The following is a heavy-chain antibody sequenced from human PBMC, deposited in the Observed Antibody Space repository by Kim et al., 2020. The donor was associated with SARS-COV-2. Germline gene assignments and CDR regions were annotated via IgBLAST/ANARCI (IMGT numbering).Heavy chain of an antibody. CDR2: K. CDR3: ARDLGMVSYFDY. Sequence: KKYGAAMEGRFSISRDNSKNTLYLHMNSLRVEDTAVYYCARDLGMVSYFDYCGQGALVIVSS. J-gene: IGHJ4*02. D-gene: IGHD2-8*01. V-gene: IGHV3-33*01.